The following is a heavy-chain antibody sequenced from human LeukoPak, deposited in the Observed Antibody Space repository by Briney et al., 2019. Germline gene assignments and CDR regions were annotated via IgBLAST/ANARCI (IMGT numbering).Heavy chain of an antibody. J-gene: IGHJ3*02. CDR3: ARDLSVSGLDI. V-gene: IGHV3-33*08. CDR1: GFTFSSYA. D-gene: IGHD3-3*01. Sequence: GGSLRLSCAASGFTFSSYAMHWVRQAPGKGLEWVAAIWADGSKDSYEDSVKGRFTISRDISKSTLYLQMNSLRAEDTAVYYCARDLSVSGLDICGQGTMVTVSS. CDR2: IWADGSKD.